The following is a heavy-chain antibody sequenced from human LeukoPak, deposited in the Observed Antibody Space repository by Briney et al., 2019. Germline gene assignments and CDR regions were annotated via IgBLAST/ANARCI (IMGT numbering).Heavy chain of an antibody. J-gene: IGHJ4*02. CDR2: MNPNSGNT. Sequence: GASVKVSCKASGYTFTSYDINWVRQATGQGLEWMGWMNPNSGNTGYAQKFQGRVTMTRNTSISTAYVELSSLRSEDTAVYYCARGSRTYYYDSSGSPLGYWGQGTLVTVSS. CDR1: GYTFTSYD. D-gene: IGHD3-22*01. V-gene: IGHV1-8*01. CDR3: ARGSRTYYYDSSGSPLGY.